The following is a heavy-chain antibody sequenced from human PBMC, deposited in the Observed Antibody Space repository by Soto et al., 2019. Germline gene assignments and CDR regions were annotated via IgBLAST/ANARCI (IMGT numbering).Heavy chain of an antibody. D-gene: IGHD1-26*01. CDR2: IYYSGST. CDR3: ARSPTRPRWDLSG. Sequence: QVQLQESGLGLVKPSQTLSLTCTVSGGSISSGGYYWSWIRQHPGKGLEWIGYIYYSGSTYYNPSLKSRVTTSVDTSKNQFSLKLSSVTAADTAVYYCARSPTRPRWDLSGWGQGTLVTVSS. J-gene: IGHJ4*02. V-gene: IGHV4-31*03. CDR1: GGSISSGGYY.